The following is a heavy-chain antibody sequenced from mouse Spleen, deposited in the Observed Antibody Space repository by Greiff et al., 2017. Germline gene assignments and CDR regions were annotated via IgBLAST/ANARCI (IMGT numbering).Heavy chain of an antibody. Sequence: VQLQQSGAELVRPGALVKLSCKASGFNIKDYYMHWVKQRPEQGLEWIGWIDPENGNTIYDPKFQGKASITADTSSNTAYLQLSSLTSEDTAVYYCARSGYYRYFDYWGQGTTLTFSS. V-gene: IGHV14-1*02. D-gene: IGHD2-14*01. CDR2: IDPENGNT. CDR3: ARSGYYRYFDY. CDR1: GFNIKDYY. J-gene: IGHJ2*01.